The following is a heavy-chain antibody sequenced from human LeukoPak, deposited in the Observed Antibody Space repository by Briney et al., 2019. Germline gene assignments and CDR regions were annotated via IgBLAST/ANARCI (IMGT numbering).Heavy chain of an antibody. CDR2: ISAYNGNT. V-gene: IGHV1-18*01. D-gene: IGHD2-2*01. CDR3: ARALGYCSSTSCPPWFDP. CDR1: GYTFTSYG. J-gene: IGHJ5*02. Sequence: ASVKVSCTASGYTFTSYGISWVRQAPGQGLEWMGWISAYNGNTNYAQKLQGRVTMTTDTSTSTAYMELRSLRSDDTAVYYCARALGYCSSTSCPPWFDPWGQGTLVTVSS.